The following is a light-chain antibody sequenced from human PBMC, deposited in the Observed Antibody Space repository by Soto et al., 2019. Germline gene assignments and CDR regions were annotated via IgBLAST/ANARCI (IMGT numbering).Light chain of an antibody. J-gene: IGLJ3*02. CDR2: EDN. CDR1: SGSIASNY. Sequence: NFMLTQPHSVSESPGKTVTISCTRSSGSIASNYVQWYQQRPGSSPTTVIYEDNQRPSGVPDRFSGSIDRSSNSASLTISGLKTEDAADYYCQSSDSSNLSWVFGGGTKLTVL. CDR3: QSSDSSNLSWV. V-gene: IGLV6-57*01.